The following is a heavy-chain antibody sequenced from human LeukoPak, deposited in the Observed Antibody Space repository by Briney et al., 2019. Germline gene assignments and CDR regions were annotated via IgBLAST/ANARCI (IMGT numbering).Heavy chain of an antibody. CDR2: INPKSGGT. J-gene: IGHJ6*02. D-gene: IGHD6-19*01. CDR1: GFTITDYF. Sequence: GASVKVSCKASGFTITDYFIHWVRQAPGQGLEWMGWINPKSGGTHCAQKFQGRVTMTRDLSMTTAYVELSSLKSDDTAVYYCASLSPHGWTPLYYYYGMDVWGQGTTVTVSS. CDR3: ASLSPHGWTPLYYYYGMDV. V-gene: IGHV1-2*02.